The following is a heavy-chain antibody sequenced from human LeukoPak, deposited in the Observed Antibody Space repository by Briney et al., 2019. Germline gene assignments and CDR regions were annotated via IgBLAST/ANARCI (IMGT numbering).Heavy chain of an antibody. CDR3: ARVLRYFDWFAGY. Sequence: PAASVKVSCKASGYTFTGYYMHWVRQAPGQGLEWMGWINPNSGGTNYAQKFQGRVTMTRDTPISTAYMELSRLRSDDTAVYYCARVLRYFDWFAGYWGQGTLVTVSS. CDR2: INPNSGGT. V-gene: IGHV1-2*02. D-gene: IGHD3-9*01. CDR1: GYTFTGYY. J-gene: IGHJ4*02.